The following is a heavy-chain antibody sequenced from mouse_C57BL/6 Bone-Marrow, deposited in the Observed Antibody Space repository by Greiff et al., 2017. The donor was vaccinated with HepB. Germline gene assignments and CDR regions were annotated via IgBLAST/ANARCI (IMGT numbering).Heavy chain of an antibody. J-gene: IGHJ3*01. D-gene: IGHD2-4*01. Sequence: EVKVEESGGGLVQPGGSMKLSCVASGFTFSNYWMNWVRQSPEKGLEWVAQIRLKSDNYATHYAESVKGRFTISRDDSKSSVYLQMNNLRAEDTGIYYCTGGIYYDYDRFAYWGQGTLVTVSA. CDR3: TGGIYYDYDRFAY. CDR2: IRLKSDNYAT. V-gene: IGHV6-3*01. CDR1: GFTFSNYW.